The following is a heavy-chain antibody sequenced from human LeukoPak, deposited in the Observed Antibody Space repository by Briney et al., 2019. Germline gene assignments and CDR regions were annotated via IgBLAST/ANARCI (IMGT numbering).Heavy chain of an antibody. CDR3: ARDPGRELGGFHH. D-gene: IGHD3-16*01. J-gene: IGHJ4*02. Sequence: ASVKVSCKASGYTFTDYYMHWVRQAPGQGPEWMGWINPDSGGINYAQNFQGRVTMTRDTSISTAYMELSRLRSDDAAVYYCARDPGRELGGFHHWGQGTLVTVSS. CDR1: GYTFTDYY. V-gene: IGHV1-2*02. CDR2: INPDSGGI.